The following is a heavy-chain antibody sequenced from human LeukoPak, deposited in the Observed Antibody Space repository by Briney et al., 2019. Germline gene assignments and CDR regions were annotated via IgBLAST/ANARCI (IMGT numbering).Heavy chain of an antibody. D-gene: IGHD1-20*01. Sequence: GGSLRLSCAASGFTFSSYGMHWVRQAPGKGLEWVAVIWYDGSNKYYADSVKGRFTISRDNSKNTLYLQMNSLRAEDTAVYYCARDGIRLVDSTYYYYGMGVWGQGTTVTVSS. CDR2: IWYDGSNK. V-gene: IGHV3-33*01. CDR3: ARDGIRLVDSTYYYYGMGV. CDR1: GFTFSSYG. J-gene: IGHJ6*02.